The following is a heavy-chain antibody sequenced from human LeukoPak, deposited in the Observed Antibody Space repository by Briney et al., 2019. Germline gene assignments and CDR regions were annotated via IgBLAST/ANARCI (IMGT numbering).Heavy chain of an antibody. V-gene: IGHV3-7*03. CDR2: IKQDGSEK. D-gene: IGHD5-18*01. J-gene: IGHJ4*02. CDR1: CFTCSSYW. CDR3: AKHPQYSYGEGLSFDY. Sequence: GGSPRLSCSASCFTCSSYWMSCGRQAPGEGLEGVANIKQDGSEKYYVDSVKGRFTISRDNAKNSLYLQMNSLRAEDTALYYCAKHPQYSYGEGLSFDYWGQGTLVTVSS.